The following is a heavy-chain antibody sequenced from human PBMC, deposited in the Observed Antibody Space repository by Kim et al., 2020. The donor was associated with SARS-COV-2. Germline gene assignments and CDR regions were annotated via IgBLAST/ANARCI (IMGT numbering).Heavy chain of an antibody. CDR2: SGSDI. CDR3: ARDMTY. V-gene: IGHV3-11*04. Sequence: SGSDIHHADSVTDRFTISGDNAKKSLYLQMNSMRAEDTAMYYCARDMTYWGQGTLVTVSS. J-gene: IGHJ4*02. D-gene: IGHD3-16*01.